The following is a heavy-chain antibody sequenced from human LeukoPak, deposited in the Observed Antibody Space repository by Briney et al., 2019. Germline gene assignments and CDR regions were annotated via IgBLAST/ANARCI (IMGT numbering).Heavy chain of an antibody. CDR1: GYTFTNYE. Sequence: ASVKVSCKASGYTFTNYEINWVRQATGQGLEWMGWMNPNSGDTGYAEKFQGRVTITRNTSISTAYTELNILRSEDTAVYYCARGLRRYCSSTSCPFDYWGQGTLVTVSS. CDR3: ARGLRRYCSSTSCPFDY. CDR2: MNPNSGDT. D-gene: IGHD2-2*01. J-gene: IGHJ4*02. V-gene: IGHV1-8*03.